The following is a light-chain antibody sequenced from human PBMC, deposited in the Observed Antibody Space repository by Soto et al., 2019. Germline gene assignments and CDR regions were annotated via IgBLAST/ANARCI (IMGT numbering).Light chain of an antibody. CDR3: QSYDGGLGVSKI. CDR2: SNN. V-gene: IGLV1-40*01. J-gene: IGLJ2*01. Sequence: QSVLTQPPSVSGAPGQRVTISCTGSSSNIGAGYDVHWYQQPPRTAPKLLIYSNNNRPSGVPDRFSGSRSGTSASLAITGLQPEDEADYYCQSYDGGLGVSKIFGGGTKLTVL. CDR1: SSNIGAGYD.